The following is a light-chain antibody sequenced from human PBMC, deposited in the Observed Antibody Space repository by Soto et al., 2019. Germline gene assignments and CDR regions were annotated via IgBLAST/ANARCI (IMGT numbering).Light chain of an antibody. CDR1: QTISSW. CDR2: KAS. J-gene: IGKJ1*01. V-gene: IGKV1-5*03. CDR3: QHYNSYSEA. Sequence: DIQMTQSHSTLSGSVGDRVTITCRASQTISSWLAWYQQKPGKAPKIMIYKASTLKSGVPSRFSGSGYGTEFNLTISSLQTDDFATYYCQHYNSYSEAFGQGTKVDIK.